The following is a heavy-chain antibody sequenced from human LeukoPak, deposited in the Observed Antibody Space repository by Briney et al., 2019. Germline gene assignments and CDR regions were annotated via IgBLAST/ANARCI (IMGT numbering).Heavy chain of an antibody. Sequence: PGGSLRLSCAASGFTFSDYYMSWIRPAPGKGLDWVSYICYSGRTIYYADSVKGRFTISRDNAKNSVYLQMNNLRAEDTAVYYCARDRLGDYDHSGYYDKWGQGTLVTVSS. CDR3: ARDRLGDYDHSGYYDK. CDR1: GFTFSDYY. V-gene: IGHV3-11*01. CDR2: ICYSGRTI. D-gene: IGHD3-22*01. J-gene: IGHJ4*02.